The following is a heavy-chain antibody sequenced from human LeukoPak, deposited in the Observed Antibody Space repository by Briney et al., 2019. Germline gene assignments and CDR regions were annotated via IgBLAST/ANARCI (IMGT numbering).Heavy chain of an antibody. J-gene: IGHJ4*02. Sequence: GESLKISCKGSGYSFTSYWIGWVRQMPGKGLEWMGIIYPGDSDTRYSPSFQGQVTISADKSISTAYLQWSSLKASDTAMYYCARGGSPYDILTGSIMGGYYFDYWGQGTLVTVSS. V-gene: IGHV5-51*01. CDR2: IYPGDSDT. CDR3: ARGGSPYDILTGSIMGGYYFDY. CDR1: GYSFTSYW. D-gene: IGHD3-9*01.